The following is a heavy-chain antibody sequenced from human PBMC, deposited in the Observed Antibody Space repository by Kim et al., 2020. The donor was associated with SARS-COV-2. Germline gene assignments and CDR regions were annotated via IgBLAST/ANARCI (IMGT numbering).Heavy chain of an antibody. V-gene: IGHV3-7*03. J-gene: IGHJ6*02. CDR3: GRDMDV. Sequence: GGSLRLSCTASGFTFTSYWMTWVRQAPGKGLEWVANINQDGSGINHVDSVKGRFVISRDNPKNSLYLQMNALRAEDTAVYYCGRDMDVWGQGATVTVSS. CDR1: GFTFTSYW. CDR2: INQDGSGI.